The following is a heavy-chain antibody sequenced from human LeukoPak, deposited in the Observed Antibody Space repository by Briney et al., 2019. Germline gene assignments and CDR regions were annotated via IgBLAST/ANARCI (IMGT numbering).Heavy chain of an antibody. CDR3: ARDQYSSTWYRGAFGV. J-gene: IGHJ3*01. CDR2: IGSDGTST. Sequence: PGGSLRLSCAASGFTFTTSWMHWFRQAPGKGLVWVSRIGSDGTSTTYADSVKGRFTISRDNAKNTLYLQMNSLRAEDTAVYYCARDQYSSTWYRGAFGVWGQGTMVSVSS. CDR1: GFTFTTSW. D-gene: IGHD6-13*01. V-gene: IGHV3-74*01.